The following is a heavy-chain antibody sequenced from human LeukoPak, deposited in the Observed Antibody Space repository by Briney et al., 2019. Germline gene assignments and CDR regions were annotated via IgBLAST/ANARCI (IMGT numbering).Heavy chain of an antibody. CDR3: ARNLVVPAATYYYYYYGMDV. CDR1: GGTFSSYA. D-gene: IGHD2-2*01. J-gene: IGHJ6*04. V-gene: IGHV1-69*01. CDR2: IIPIFGTA. Sequence: SVKVSCKASGGTFSSYAISWVRQAPGQGLEWMGGIIPIFGTANYAQKFQGRVTITAHESTSTAYMELSSLRSEDTAVYYCARNLVVPAATYYYYYYGMDVWGKGTTVTVSS.